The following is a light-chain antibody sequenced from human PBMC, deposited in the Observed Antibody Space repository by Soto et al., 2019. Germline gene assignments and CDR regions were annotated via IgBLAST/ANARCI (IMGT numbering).Light chain of an antibody. CDR1: QSVTSKY. CDR2: DVS. V-gene: IGKV3-20*01. J-gene: IGKJ4*01. Sequence: IVLTQSPGTLSLSPGERATLSCRASQSVTSKYLAWFQQKPGQAHRLLLYDVSTMATGFPDRFSGSGSGTYFTLTISRLEPEDFAVYYCQLYGDSPTCGGGTKVEIK. CDR3: QLYGDSPT.